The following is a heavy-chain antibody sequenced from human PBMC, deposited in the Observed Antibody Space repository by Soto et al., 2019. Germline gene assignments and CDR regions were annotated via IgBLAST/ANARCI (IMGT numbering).Heavy chain of an antibody. D-gene: IGHD3-10*01. V-gene: IGHV4-34*01. J-gene: IGHJ5*02. CDR3: ARGRNTMVRGAKSGWFDP. CDR2: INHSGST. Sequence: QVQLQQWGAGLLKPSETLSLTCAVYGGSFSGYYWSWIRQPPGKGLEWIGEINHSGSTNYNPSLKSRVTISVDTSKNQFSLKLSSVTAADTAVYYCARGRNTMVRGAKSGWFDPWGQGTLVTVSS. CDR1: GGSFSGYY.